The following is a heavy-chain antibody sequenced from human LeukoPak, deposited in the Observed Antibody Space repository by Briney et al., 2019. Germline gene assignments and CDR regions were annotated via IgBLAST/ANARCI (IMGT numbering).Heavy chain of an antibody. CDR1: GFAFSYYN. D-gene: IGHD5-24*01. CDR2: ISSSGDYR. V-gene: IGHV3-21*01. CDR3: ARGGRWLHHYFDY. Sequence: GGSLRLSCAASGFAFSYYNMNWVRQAPGKGLEWFPSISSSGDYRYYGDSVQGRFTISRDNAKNSLFLEMNSLRAEDTAVYYCARGGRWLHHYFDYWGQGTLVTVSS. J-gene: IGHJ4*02.